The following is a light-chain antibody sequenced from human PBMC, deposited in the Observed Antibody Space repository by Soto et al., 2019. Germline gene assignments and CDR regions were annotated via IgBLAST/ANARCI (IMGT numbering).Light chain of an antibody. J-gene: IGLJ1*01. CDR3: QSYDSSLSAPYA. CDR1: GSNIGAGYD. V-gene: IGLV1-40*01. Sequence: QSVLTQPPSVSGAPGQRVTISCTGSGSNIGAGYDVHWYQLLPGTAPKLLIYDNINRPSGVPDRFSGSKSGTSASLAITGLQAEDEADYYCQSYDSSLSAPYAFGTGTKVTVL. CDR2: DNI.